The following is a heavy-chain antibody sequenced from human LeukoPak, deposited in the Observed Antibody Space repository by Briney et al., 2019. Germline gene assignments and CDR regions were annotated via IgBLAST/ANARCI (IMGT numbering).Heavy chain of an antibody. CDR2: ISFSGSPI. CDR3: ASGGISGWYY. Sequence: GGSLRLSCAASGFTFSTYDMNWVRQAPGKGLEWVSYISFSGSPIYYADSLRGRFTISRDNAKNSLYLQMNSLRVEDTAVYYCASGGISGWYYWGQGTLVTVSS. J-gene: IGHJ4*02. V-gene: IGHV3-48*03. CDR1: GFTFSTYD. D-gene: IGHD6-19*01.